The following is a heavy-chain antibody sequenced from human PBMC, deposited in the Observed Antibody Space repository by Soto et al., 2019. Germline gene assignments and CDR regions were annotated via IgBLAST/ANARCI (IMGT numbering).Heavy chain of an antibody. CDR1: GYSFISYW. J-gene: IGHJ5*02. Sequence: PGESLKISCKGSGYSFISYWISWVRQMPGKGLEWMGRIDPSDSYTNYSPSFQGHVTISADKSISTAYLQWSSLKASDTAMYYCARPKKYYYDSSETNWFDPWGQGTLVTVSS. CDR2: IDPSDSYT. CDR3: ARPKKYYYDSSETNWFDP. V-gene: IGHV5-10-1*01. D-gene: IGHD3-22*01.